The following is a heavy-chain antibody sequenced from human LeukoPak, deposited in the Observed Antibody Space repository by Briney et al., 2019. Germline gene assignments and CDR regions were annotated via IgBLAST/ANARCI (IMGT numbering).Heavy chain of an antibody. V-gene: IGHV3-74*01. CDR2: INSDGSST. CDR3: ARDRRWPQWWHAFDI. CDR1: GFTFSSYW. Sequence: GGSLRLSCAASGFTFSSYWMHWVRQAPGKGLVWVSRINSDGSSTSYADSVKGRFTISRDNAKNTLYLQMNSLRAEDTAVYYCARDRRWPQWWHAFDIWGQGTMVTVSS. J-gene: IGHJ3*02. D-gene: IGHD5-24*01.